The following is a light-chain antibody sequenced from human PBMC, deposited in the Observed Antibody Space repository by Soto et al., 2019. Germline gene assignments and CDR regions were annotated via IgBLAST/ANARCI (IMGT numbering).Light chain of an antibody. CDR1: QSVRSDY. CDR3: QQYGSSPRT. Sequence: EIVMTQSPATLSVSPGERSTLSCSSSQSVRSDYLAWYQQKPGQAPRLHIYGASTRATGIPDRFTGSGSGTDFTLTISRLEPEDFAVYYCQQYGSSPRTFGQGTKVDI. CDR2: GAS. J-gene: IGKJ1*01. V-gene: IGKV3-20*01.